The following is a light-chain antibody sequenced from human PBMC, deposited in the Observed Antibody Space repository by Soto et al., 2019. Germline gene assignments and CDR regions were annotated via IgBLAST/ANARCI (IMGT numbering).Light chain of an antibody. J-gene: IGKJ3*01. CDR3: QQSYSTPQT. V-gene: IGKV1-39*01. Sequence: DIQMTQSPSSLSASVGDRVSLTCRASQTVNTYLNWYQQKPGKAPELLIYGASNLQSGVPSRFSGSGSGTDFTLTISSLQPEDFATYFCQQSYSTPQTFGPGTKVDIK. CDR1: QTVNTY. CDR2: GAS.